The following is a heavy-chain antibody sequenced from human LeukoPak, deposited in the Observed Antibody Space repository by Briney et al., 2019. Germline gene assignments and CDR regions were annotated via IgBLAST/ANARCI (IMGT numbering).Heavy chain of an antibody. CDR3: ASYYDFWSGYSPSYYYYGMDV. CDR1: GYTFTSYG. D-gene: IGHD3-3*01. J-gene: IGHJ6*02. Sequence: ASVKVSCKASGYTFTSYGISWVRQAPGQGLEWMGWISAYNGNTNYAQKLQGRVTITADESTSTAYMELSSLRSEDTAVYYCASYYDFWSGYSPSYYYYGMDVWGQGTTVTVSS. V-gene: IGHV1-18*01. CDR2: ISAYNGNT.